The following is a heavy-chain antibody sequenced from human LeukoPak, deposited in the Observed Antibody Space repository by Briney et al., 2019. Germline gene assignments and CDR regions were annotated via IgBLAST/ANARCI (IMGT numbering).Heavy chain of an antibody. Sequence: SETLSLTCTVSGGSISSYYWSWIRQPAGKGLEWIGRIYTSGSTNYNPSLKSRVTMSVDTSKNQFSLKLSSVTAADTAVYYCARGTKLGPYNWFDPWGQGTLVTVSS. CDR1: GGSISSYY. J-gene: IGHJ5*02. D-gene: IGHD6-13*01. CDR2: IYTSGST. CDR3: ARGTKLGPYNWFDP. V-gene: IGHV4-4*07.